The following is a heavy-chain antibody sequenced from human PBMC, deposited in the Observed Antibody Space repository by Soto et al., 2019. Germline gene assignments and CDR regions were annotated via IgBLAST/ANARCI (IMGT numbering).Heavy chain of an antibody. CDR1: GYTFTSYG. J-gene: IGHJ3*02. D-gene: IGHD2-15*01. Sequence: ASVKVSCKASGYTFTSYGISWVRQAPGQGLEWMGWISAYNGNTNCAQKLQGRVTMTTDTSTSTAYMELRSLRSDDTAVYYCARDHPYCSGGSCYSGSAFDIWGQGTMVTVSS. CDR3: ARDHPYCSGGSCYSGSAFDI. V-gene: IGHV1-18*01. CDR2: ISAYNGNT.